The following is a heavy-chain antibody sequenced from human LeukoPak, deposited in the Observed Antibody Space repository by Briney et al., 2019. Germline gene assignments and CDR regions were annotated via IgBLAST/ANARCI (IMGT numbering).Heavy chain of an antibody. Sequence: GASVKVSCKASGYTFTSYGLSWVRQAPGQGLEWMGWITAYNGNTNYAQKVQGRVTMTTDTSTSTAYMELRSLRSDDTAVYYCARQSYSSGWQTRSNLAGFYYLDYWGQGTLVTVSS. CDR2: ITAYNGNT. V-gene: IGHV1-18*01. J-gene: IGHJ4*02. CDR3: ARQSYSSGWQTRSNLAGFYYLDY. CDR1: GYTFTSYG. D-gene: IGHD6-19*01.